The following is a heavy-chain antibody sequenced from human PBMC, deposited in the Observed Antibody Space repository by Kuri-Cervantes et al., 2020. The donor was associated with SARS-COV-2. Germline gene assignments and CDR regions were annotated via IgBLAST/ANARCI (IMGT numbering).Heavy chain of an antibody. CDR2: INHSGST. J-gene: IGHJ3*02. V-gene: IGHV4-34*01. CDR1: GGSFSGYY. D-gene: IGHD3-3*01. Sequence: GSLRLSCAVYGGSFSGYYWSWIRQPPGKGLEWIGEINHSGSTNYNPSLKSRVTISVDTSKNQFSLKLSSVTAADTAVYYCARMPDYDFWSGYLNDAFDIWGQGTMVTVS. CDR3: ARMPDYDFWSGYLNDAFDI.